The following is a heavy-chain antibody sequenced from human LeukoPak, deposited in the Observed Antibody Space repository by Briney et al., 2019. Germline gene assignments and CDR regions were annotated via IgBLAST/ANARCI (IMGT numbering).Heavy chain of an antibody. D-gene: IGHD2-21*01. CDR1: GFTFSTYG. J-gene: IGHJ4*02. CDR2: ISYDGSNE. CDR3: AKEFNRGLPDY. V-gene: IGHV3-30*18. Sequence: PGGSLRLSCAASGFTFSTYGMHWVRQAPGKGLEWVAVISYDGSNEYYADSVKGRFTISRDNSKNTLYLQMSSLRAEDTAVYYCAKEFNRGLPDYWGQGTLVTVPP.